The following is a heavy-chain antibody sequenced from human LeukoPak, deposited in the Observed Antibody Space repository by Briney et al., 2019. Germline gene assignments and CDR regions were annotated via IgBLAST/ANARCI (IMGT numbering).Heavy chain of an antibody. CDR2: INTDGSFT. J-gene: IGHJ4*02. Sequence: PGGSLRLSCAASGFTFRDYWMHWVRQAPGKGLVWVSRINTDGSFTRYADSVQGRLTISRDTAKNTLFLQMNSLRAEDTAVYYCAREAKVGGALQYWGQGILVTVSS. CDR1: GFTFRDYW. D-gene: IGHD1-26*01. V-gene: IGHV3-74*01. CDR3: AREAKVGGALQY.